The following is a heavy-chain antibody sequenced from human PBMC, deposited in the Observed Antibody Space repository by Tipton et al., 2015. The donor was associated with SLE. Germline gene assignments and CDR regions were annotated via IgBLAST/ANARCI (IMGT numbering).Heavy chain of an antibody. V-gene: IGHV1-69*05. Sequence: QLVQSGPEVKKPGSSVKVSCKASGGTFSSYAISWVRQAPGQGLEWMGGIIPIFGTANYAQKFQGRVTITTDESTSTAYMELSSLRSEDTAVYYCARDPPTYDFWSGGDAFDIWGQGTMVTVSS. D-gene: IGHD3-3*01. CDR3: ARDPPTYDFWSGGDAFDI. J-gene: IGHJ3*02. CDR1: GGTFSSYA. CDR2: IIPIFGTA.